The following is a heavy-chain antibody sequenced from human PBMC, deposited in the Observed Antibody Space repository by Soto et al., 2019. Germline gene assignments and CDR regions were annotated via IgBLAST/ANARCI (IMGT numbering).Heavy chain of an antibody. D-gene: IGHD3-22*01. Sequence: SVKVSCKASGGTFSSYAISWVRQAPGQGLEWMGGVIPIFGTANYAQKFQGRVTITADESTSTAYMELSSLRSEDTAVYYCASWIYSSGYYRGHFQHWGQGTLVTVSS. CDR2: VIPIFGTA. CDR3: ASWIYSSGYYRGHFQH. J-gene: IGHJ1*01. V-gene: IGHV1-69*13. CDR1: GGTFSSYA.